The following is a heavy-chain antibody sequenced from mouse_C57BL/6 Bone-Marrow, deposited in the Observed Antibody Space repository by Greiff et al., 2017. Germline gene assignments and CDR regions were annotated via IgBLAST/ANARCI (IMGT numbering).Heavy chain of an antibody. J-gene: IGHJ2*01. CDR2: ISSGGSYT. V-gene: IGHV5-6*01. CDR3: ARRGITAYFDY. Sequence: EVQWVESGGDLVKPGGSLKLSCAASGFTFSSYGMSWVRQTPDKRLEWVATISSGGSYTYYPDSVKGRFTISRDNAKNTLYLQMSSLKSEDTAMYYCARRGITAYFDYWGQGTTLTVSS. CDR1: GFTFSSYG. D-gene: IGHD2-4*01.